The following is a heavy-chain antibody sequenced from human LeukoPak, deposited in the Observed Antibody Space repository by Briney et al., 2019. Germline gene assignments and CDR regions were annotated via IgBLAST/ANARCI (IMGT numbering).Heavy chain of an antibody. CDR2: IHYSGST. CDR1: GGSISSSSYY. J-gene: IGHJ4*02. Sequence: PSETLSLSCSVSGGSISSSSYYWGWIRQPPGKGLEWIGSIHYSGSTYYNPSLKSRVTISLDTSKNQFSLKLSSVTAADTALYYCARLQRTAMMVDYWGQGTVVTVSS. CDR3: ARLQRTAMMVDY. D-gene: IGHD5-18*01. V-gene: IGHV4-39*01.